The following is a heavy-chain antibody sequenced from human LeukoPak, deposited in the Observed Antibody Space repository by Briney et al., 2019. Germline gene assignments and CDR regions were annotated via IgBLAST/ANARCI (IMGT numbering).Heavy chain of an antibody. D-gene: IGHD3-10*01. CDR3: ARNSGPWFGEFY. Sequence: PSETLSLTCTVSGGSISSSSYYWGWIRQPPGKGLEWIGSIYYSGSTYYNPSLKSRVTISVDTSKNQFSLKLSSVTAADTAVYFCARNSGPWFGEFYWGQGTLVTVSS. CDR1: GGSISSSSYY. V-gene: IGHV4-39*01. CDR2: IYYSGST. J-gene: IGHJ4*02.